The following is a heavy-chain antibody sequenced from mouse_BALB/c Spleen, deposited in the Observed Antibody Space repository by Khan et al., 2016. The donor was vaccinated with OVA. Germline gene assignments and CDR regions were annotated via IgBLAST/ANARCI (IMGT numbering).Heavy chain of an antibody. CDR2: IWSGGST. D-gene: IGHD1-2*01. J-gene: IGHJ4*01. CDR3: ARNGVFHYHGYGGMDY. V-gene: IGHV2-2*01. CDR1: GFSLINYG. Sequence: QVQLQQSGPGLVQPSQNLSITCTVSGFSLINYGVHWVRQSPGKALEWLGVIWSGGSTDYNAAFISRLSITKDNSKSQIFFKMNSLQAEDTAIYYCARNGVFHYHGYGGMDYWGQGTSVTVSS.